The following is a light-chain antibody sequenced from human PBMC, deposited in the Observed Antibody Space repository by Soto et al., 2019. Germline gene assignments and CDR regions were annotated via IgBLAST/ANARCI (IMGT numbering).Light chain of an antibody. J-gene: IGKJ1*01. CDR1: QSINSW. Sequence: DIQMTQSPSTLSASVGDRVTITCRASQSINSWLACYQQKPGKAPKLLIYKASTLESGVPSRFFGSGSGTEFTLTISSLQPDDSATYYCQQYIAYPWTFGQGTKVEIK. CDR3: QQYIAYPWT. CDR2: KAS. V-gene: IGKV1-5*03.